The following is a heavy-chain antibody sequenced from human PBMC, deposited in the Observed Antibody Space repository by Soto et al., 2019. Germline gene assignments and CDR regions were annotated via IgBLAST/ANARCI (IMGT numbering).Heavy chain of an antibody. Sequence: QITLKESGPTLVKPTQTLTLTCTFSGFSLSTSGVGVGWIHQPPGKALEWIALIYWDDDKRYSPSLKSRLTTTKDTSKTQVALTMTNMAPVDTATYYCAHHATRGPLDYCGQGTLFTVSS. D-gene: IGHD3-10*01. J-gene: IGHJ4*02. CDR1: GFSLSTSGVG. CDR3: AHHATRGPLDY. CDR2: IYWDDDK. V-gene: IGHV2-5*02.